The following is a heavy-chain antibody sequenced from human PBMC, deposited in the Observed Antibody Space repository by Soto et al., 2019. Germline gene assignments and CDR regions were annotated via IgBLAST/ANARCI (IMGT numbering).Heavy chain of an antibody. CDR2: INTAGDT. V-gene: IGHV3-13*01. D-gene: IGHD2-15*01. J-gene: IGHJ4*02. CDR3: ARLSCSGGSCYNDY. Sequence: GGSLRLSCAASGFTFSSYDMHWVRQPTGKGLEWVSSINTAGDTYYPGSVKGRFTISRENAKNSLYLQMNSLRAGDTAVYYCARLSCSGGSCYNDYWGQGSLVTVPQ. CDR1: GFTFSSYD.